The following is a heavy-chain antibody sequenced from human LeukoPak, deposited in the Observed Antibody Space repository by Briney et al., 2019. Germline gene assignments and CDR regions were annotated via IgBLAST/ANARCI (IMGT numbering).Heavy chain of an antibody. J-gene: IGHJ5*02. D-gene: IGHD3-10*01. V-gene: IGHV3-30*02. Sequence: PGGSLRLSCAASGFTFSDYGMVWVRQAPGKGLEWMAFIRFDGTIKYYADSVKDRFTISRDNSKNTLYLQMHSLRDEDTAVYYCARAVRGVIWWFDPWGQGTLVTVSS. CDR2: IRFDGTIK. CDR3: ARAVRGVIWWFDP. CDR1: GFTFSDYG.